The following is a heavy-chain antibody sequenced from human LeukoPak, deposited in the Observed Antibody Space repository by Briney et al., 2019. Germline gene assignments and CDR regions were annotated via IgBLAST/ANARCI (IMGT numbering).Heavy chain of an antibody. CDR3: ARDIGPVLLMRDAFDI. V-gene: IGHV3-48*03. J-gene: IGHJ3*02. CDR1: GFTFSSYE. D-gene: IGHD3-10*01. CDR2: ISSSGSTI. Sequence: PGGSLRLSCAASGFTFSSYEMNWVRQAPGKGLEWVSYISSSGSTIYYADSVKGRFTISRDNAKNSLYLQMNSLRAEDTAVYYCARDIGPVLLMRDAFDIWGQGTMVTVSS.